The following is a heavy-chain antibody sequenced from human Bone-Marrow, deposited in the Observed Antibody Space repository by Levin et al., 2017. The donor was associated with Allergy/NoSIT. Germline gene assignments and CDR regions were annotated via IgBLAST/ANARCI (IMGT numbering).Heavy chain of an antibody. V-gene: IGHV3-21*01. CDR1: GFTFSSYS. Sequence: PGGSLRLSCAASGFTFSSYSMNWVRQAPGKGLDWVSSITSSGTYIYYADPVKGRFTISRDNAKNSLFLQMNSLTAADTAVYYCARGLEYSGLPWGQGTLVTVSS. CDR2: ITSSGTYI. J-gene: IGHJ5*02. D-gene: IGHD5-12*01. CDR3: ARGLEYSGLP.